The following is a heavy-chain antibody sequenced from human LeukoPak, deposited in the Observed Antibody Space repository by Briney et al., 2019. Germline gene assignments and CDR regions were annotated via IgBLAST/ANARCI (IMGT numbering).Heavy chain of an antibody. CDR1: GGSISSYY. CDR3: AREFDYYDSSGYQGAFDY. V-gene: IGHV4-4*07. CDR2: IYTSGST. J-gene: IGHJ4*02. Sequence: PSETLSLTCTVSGGSISSYYWSWIRQPAGKGLEWIGRIYTSGSTNYNPSLKSRVTMSVDTFKNQFSLKLSSVTAADTAVYYCAREFDYYDSSGYQGAFDYWGQGTLVTVSS. D-gene: IGHD3-22*01.